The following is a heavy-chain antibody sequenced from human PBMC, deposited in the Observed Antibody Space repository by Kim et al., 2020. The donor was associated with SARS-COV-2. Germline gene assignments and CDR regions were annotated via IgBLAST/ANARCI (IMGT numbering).Heavy chain of an antibody. Sequence: GGSLRLSCAASGFTFDDYAMHWVRQAPGKGLEWVSGISWNSGSIGYAASVKGRFTISRDNAKNSLYLQMNSLRAEDTALYYCAKGGSSSWYRHVGAFDIWGQGTMVTVSS. V-gene: IGHV3-9*01. CDR3: AKGGSSSWYRHVGAFDI. D-gene: IGHD6-13*01. CDR2: ISWNSGSI. CDR1: GFTFDDYA. J-gene: IGHJ3*02.